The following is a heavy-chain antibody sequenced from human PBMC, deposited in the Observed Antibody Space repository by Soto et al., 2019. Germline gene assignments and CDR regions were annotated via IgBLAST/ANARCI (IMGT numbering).Heavy chain of an antibody. Sequence: QVQLQESGPGLVKPSQTLSLTCTVSGGSISSGGYYWSWIRQHPGKGLEWIGYIYYSGSTYYNPSLKSRVSISVDTSKNHFSLKLSSVTAADTAVYYCATDSSDYKGSVYWGQGTLVTVSS. V-gene: IGHV4-31*03. CDR3: ATDSSDYKGSVY. CDR1: GGSISSGGYY. CDR2: IYYSGST. J-gene: IGHJ4*02. D-gene: IGHD3-22*01.